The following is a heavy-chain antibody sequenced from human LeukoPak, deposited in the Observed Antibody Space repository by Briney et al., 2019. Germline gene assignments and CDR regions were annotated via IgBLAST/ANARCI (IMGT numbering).Heavy chain of an antibody. J-gene: IGHJ4*02. CDR3: ARGGMTRGVPN. CDR2: INHSGST. D-gene: IGHD3-10*01. V-gene: IGHV4-34*01. Sequence: SETLSLTCAVYGGSFSGYYWSWIRQPPGKGLEWIGEINHSGSTNYNPSLKSRVTISVDKSKNQFSLKLSSVTAADTAVYYCARGGMTRGVPNWGQGTLVTVSS. CDR1: GGSFSGYY.